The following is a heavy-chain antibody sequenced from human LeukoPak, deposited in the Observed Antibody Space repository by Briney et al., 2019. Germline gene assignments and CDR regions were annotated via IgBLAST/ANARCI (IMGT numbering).Heavy chain of an antibody. D-gene: IGHD2-15*01. CDR1: GFTFSDYY. CDR2: ISSTSTTI. Sequence: PGGSLRLSCAASGFTFSDYYMSWIRQAPGKGLAWVSYISSTSTTIYYADSVKGRFTISRDNAKNSVYLQMNSLGAEDTAVYYCVRQYCSDNYCSLLDYWGQGTLVTVSS. CDR3: VRQYCSDNYCSLLDY. J-gene: IGHJ4*02. V-gene: IGHV3-11*01.